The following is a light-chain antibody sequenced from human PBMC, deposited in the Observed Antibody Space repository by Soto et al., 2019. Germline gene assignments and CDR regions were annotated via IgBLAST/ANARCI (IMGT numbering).Light chain of an antibody. J-gene: IGKJ2*01. CDR1: QSVSSSY. V-gene: IGKV3-20*01. CDR2: GAS. Sequence: EIVLTQSPGTLSLSPGERATLSCRASQSVSSSYLAWYQQKPGQAPRLLIYGASSRATGIPHRFSGSGSTTDFNLTISSMQTDDVAVYYWLKYLSSPTCGQG. CDR3: LKYLSSPT.